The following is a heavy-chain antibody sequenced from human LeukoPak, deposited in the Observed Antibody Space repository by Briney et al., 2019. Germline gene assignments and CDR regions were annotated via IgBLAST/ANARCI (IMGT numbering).Heavy chain of an antibody. CDR3: ARDGITIFGVVIIDYYYGMDV. Sequence: GGSLRLSCAASGFTFSSYSMNWVRQAPGKGLEWVSSISSSSSYIYYADSVKGRLTISRDNAKNSLYLQMNSLRAEDTAVYYCARDGITIFGVVIIDYYYGMDVWGQGTTVTVSS. CDR1: GFTFSSYS. CDR2: ISSSSSYI. D-gene: IGHD3-3*01. J-gene: IGHJ6*02. V-gene: IGHV3-21*01.